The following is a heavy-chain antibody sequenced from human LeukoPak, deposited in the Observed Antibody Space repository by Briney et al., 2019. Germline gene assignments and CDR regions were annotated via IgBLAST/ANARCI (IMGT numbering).Heavy chain of an antibody. J-gene: IGHJ4*02. CDR1: GFTISSYG. Sequence: AGGSLSLSCAASGFTISSYGMHWVRKAQGQGLEYVSAISSDGGSTYYANSVKGRFTISRDNSTNTLYLQMGSLRVEDMAVYYCARVGYSYDHWGQGTLVTVSS. CDR2: ISSDGGST. D-gene: IGHD5-18*01. CDR3: ARVGYSYDH. V-gene: IGHV3-64*01.